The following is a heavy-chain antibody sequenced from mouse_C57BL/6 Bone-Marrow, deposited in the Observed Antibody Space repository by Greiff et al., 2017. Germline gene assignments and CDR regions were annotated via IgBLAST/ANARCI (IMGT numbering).Heavy chain of an antibody. CDR2: ISPRDGST. V-gene: IGHV1-85*01. CDR1: GYTFTSYD. D-gene: IGHD1-1*01. CDR3: ARLEFDGSSGDWYFDV. Sequence: QVQLKQSGPELVKPGASVKLSCKASGYTFTSYDINWVKQRPGQGLEWIGWISPRDGSTKYNEKFKGKATLTVDTSSRTAYMELHSLTSEDSAVYFCARLEFDGSSGDWYFDVWGTGTTVTVSS. J-gene: IGHJ1*03.